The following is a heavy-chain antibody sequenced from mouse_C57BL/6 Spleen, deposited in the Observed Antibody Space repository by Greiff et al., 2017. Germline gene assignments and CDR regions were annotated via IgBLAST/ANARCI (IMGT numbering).Heavy chain of an antibody. CDR3: ASNYYAMDY. CDR1: GFTFSSYA. V-gene: IGHV5-4*03. Sequence: EVKVVESGGGLVKPGGSLKLSCAASGFTFSSYAMSWVRQTPEKSLEWVATISDGGSYTYYPDNVKGRFTLSRDNAKNNLYLQMSHLKSEDTAMYYCASNYYAMDYWGQGTSVTVSS. CDR2: ISDGGSYT. J-gene: IGHJ4*01.